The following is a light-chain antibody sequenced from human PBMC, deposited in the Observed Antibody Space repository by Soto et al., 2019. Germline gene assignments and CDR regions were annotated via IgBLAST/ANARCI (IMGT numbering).Light chain of an antibody. V-gene: IGKV3D-20*02. CDR1: QSVSSSF. Sequence: EIVLTQSPGTLSLSPGERATLSCRASQSVSSSFLAWYQQRPGQAPRVLIYGASNRAAGIPARFSGSGSGTDFTLTISSLEPGDFAVYYCQQRSNWPPVYTFGQGTKVDIK. J-gene: IGKJ2*01. CDR2: GAS. CDR3: QQRSNWPPVYT.